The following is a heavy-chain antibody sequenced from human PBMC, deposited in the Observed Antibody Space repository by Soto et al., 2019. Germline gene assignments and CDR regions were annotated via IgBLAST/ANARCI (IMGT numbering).Heavy chain of an antibody. CDR3: ASGQVGANTWFDP. J-gene: IGHJ5*02. D-gene: IGHD1-26*01. V-gene: IGHV4-31*03. Sequence: PSETLSLTCTVSGASISSGGYYWSWIRQDPGKGLEWLGYIYDNGTTYYNPSLKSRVSISRDRSKNQFSLKMTSLTAADTAVYYCASGQVGANTWFDPWGQGTKVTVSS. CDR2: IYDNGTT. CDR1: GASISSGGYY.